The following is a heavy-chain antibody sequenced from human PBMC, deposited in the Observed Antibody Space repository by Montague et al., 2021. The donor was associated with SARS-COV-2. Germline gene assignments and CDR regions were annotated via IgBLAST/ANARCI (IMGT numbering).Heavy chain of an antibody. CDR2: IYYTGNT. Sequence: SETLSLTCTVSGGSISPYYWTWIRQPPGKGLEWIGYIYYTGNTKYNPSLKSRVTISVDTSKNQFSLNLKSVTAADTAVYYCARDRGRYFDSGSCNWLDSWGQGTLVTVSS. CDR1: GGSISPYY. D-gene: IGHD3-10*01. V-gene: IGHV4-59*08. CDR3: ARDRGRYFDSGSCNWLDS. J-gene: IGHJ5*01.